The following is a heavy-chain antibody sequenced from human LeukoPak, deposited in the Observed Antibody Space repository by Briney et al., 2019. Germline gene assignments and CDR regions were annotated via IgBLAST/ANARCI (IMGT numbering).Heavy chain of an antibody. CDR3: ASRTMVVGSFDY. Sequence: VKPSETLSLTCTVSGVSISSYYWRWLRQPPGTGLEWIGYIYYSGSTNYNPSLKSRVTISVDTSKNQFSLKLSSVTAADTAVYYCASRTMVVGSFDYWGQGTLVTVSS. CDR2: IYYSGST. J-gene: IGHJ4*02. D-gene: IGHD3-22*01. V-gene: IGHV4-59*01. CDR1: GVSISSYY.